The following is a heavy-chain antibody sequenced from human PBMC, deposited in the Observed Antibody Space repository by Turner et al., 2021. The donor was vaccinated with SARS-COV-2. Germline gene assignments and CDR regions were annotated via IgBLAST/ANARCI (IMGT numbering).Heavy chain of an antibody. CDR3: AREPFTYYYDSSGNWFDP. CDR2: ISAYNGNT. Sequence: QVQLVQSGAEVKKPGASVKVSCQASGYTFTSYGISWVRQAPGQGLEWMGWISAYNGNTNYAQKLQGRVTMTTDTSTSTAYMELRSLRSDDTAVYYCAREPFTYYYDSSGNWFDPWGQGTLVTVSS. J-gene: IGHJ5*02. V-gene: IGHV1-18*01. CDR1: GYTFTSYG. D-gene: IGHD3-22*01.